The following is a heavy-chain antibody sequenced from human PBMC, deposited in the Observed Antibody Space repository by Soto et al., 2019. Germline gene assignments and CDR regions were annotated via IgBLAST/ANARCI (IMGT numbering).Heavy chain of an antibody. D-gene: IGHD6-13*01. CDR1: GFTYNIYA. CDR3: AKQFSSSTWYPFDH. V-gene: IGHV3-23*01. J-gene: IGHJ4*02. Sequence: EVQLLESGEALVQPEGSLRLSCAASGFTYNIYAMSWVRQAPGKGLEWVSGISAGVIDTYYADSVKGRFTVSRDDSKNTLYLQMNSLRADDTAVYYCAKQFSSSTWYPFDHWGRGTLVTVSS. CDR2: ISAGVIDT.